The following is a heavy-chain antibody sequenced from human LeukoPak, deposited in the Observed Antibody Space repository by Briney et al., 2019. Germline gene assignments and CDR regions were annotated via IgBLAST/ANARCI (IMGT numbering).Heavy chain of an antibody. Sequence: SETLSLTCTVSGGSISSGSYYWGWIRQPPGKGLEWIGSVYYSGSTYYHPSLKSRVTISVDTSKNQYSLNLRSVTAADTAVYYCARDRRGSLDWGQGTLVTVSS. CDR3: ARDRRGSLD. V-gene: IGHV4-39*07. D-gene: IGHD2-15*01. CDR1: GGSISSGSYY. J-gene: IGHJ4*02. CDR2: VYYSGST.